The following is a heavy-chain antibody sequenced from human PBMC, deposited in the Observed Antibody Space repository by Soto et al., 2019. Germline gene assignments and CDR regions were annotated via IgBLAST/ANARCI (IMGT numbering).Heavy chain of an antibody. CDR3: ARCVSQWLVRDLFDY. J-gene: IGHJ4*02. CDR1: GGSFSGYC. Sequence: PSEALSLTCAGYGGSFSGYCWSWIRQLPGKGLEWIGEINHSGSTNYNPSLKSRVTISVDTSKNQFSLKLSSVTAADTAVYYCARCVSQWLVRDLFDYWGQGTLVTVSS. CDR2: INHSGST. V-gene: IGHV4-34*01. D-gene: IGHD6-19*01.